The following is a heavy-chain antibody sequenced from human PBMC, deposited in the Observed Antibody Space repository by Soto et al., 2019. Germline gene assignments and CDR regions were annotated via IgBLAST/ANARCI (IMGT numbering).Heavy chain of an antibody. Sequence: TLSLTCTVSGGSISSYYWSWIRQPPGKGLEWIGYIYYSGSTNYNPSLKSRVTISVDTSKNQFSLKLSSVTAADTAVYYCARLSVLRAYFVMDVWGKGTTVTVSS. CDR1: GGSISSYY. CDR3: ARLSVLRAYFVMDV. D-gene: IGHD3-3*01. CDR2: IYYSGST. J-gene: IGHJ6*04. V-gene: IGHV4-59*08.